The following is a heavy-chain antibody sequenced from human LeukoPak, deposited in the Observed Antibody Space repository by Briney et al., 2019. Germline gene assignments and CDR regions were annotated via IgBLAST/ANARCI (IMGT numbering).Heavy chain of an antibody. D-gene: IGHD1-26*01. CDR3: ARDVRWELVRWFDP. V-gene: IGHV4-4*07. CDR2: IYTIGST. Sequence: SETLSLTCSVSGGSISSYYWGSIPQPAGKGLEWVGRIYTIGSTNYNPSLKSRVIMFVDTSKNQTPLKLSSVTAADTAVYYCARDVRWELVRWFDPWGQGTLVTVSS. CDR1: GGSISSYY. J-gene: IGHJ5*02.